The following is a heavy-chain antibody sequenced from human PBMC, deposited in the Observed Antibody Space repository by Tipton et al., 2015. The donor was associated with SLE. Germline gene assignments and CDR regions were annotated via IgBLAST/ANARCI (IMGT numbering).Heavy chain of an antibody. CDR2: IYYSGRA. J-gene: IGHJ4*02. V-gene: IGHV4-31*03. D-gene: IGHD6-25*01. Sequence: TLSLTCTVSGGSISTDDFYWSWIRQNPERGLEWIGYIYYSGRAYYNPSLKSRLSISLDTSKNHFSLTLSSVTAADTALYYCARQDLGRAATLTFDIWGLGTLVTVSS. CDR3: ARQDLGRAATLTFDI. CDR1: GGSISTDDFY.